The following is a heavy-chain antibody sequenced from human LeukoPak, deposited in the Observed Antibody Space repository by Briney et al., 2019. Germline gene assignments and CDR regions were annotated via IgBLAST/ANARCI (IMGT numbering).Heavy chain of an antibody. J-gene: IGHJ4*02. CDR2: IKEDASEK. Sequence: PGGSLRLSCAASGFTFSSYAMSWVRQAPGKGVEWLANIKEDASEKYYADSVKGRFTISRDNAKSSLYLQMNSLKVEDTAVYYCFGGVAADYWGRGTLVTVSS. CDR3: FGGVAADY. D-gene: IGHD3-16*01. CDR1: GFTFSSYA. V-gene: IGHV3-7*01.